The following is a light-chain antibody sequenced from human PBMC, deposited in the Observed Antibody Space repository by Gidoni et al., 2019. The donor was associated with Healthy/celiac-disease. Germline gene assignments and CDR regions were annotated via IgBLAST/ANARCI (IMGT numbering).Light chain of an antibody. V-gene: IGKV3-15*01. CDR2: GAS. Sequence: EIVIAQSPATLSVSPGERATLSCRASQRVISNLAWYQQQPGQAPRLLIYGASTRATGIPARFSGSGSGTAFTLTISSLQSADFAVYYCQQYNNWPPFTFGPGTKVEIK. CDR1: QRVISN. CDR3: QQYNNWPPFT. J-gene: IGKJ3*01.